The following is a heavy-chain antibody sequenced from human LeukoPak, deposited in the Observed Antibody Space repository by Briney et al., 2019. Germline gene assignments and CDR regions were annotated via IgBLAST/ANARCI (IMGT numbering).Heavy chain of an antibody. D-gene: IGHD6-13*01. Sequence: GGSLRLSCAASGFTFSSYWMSWVRQAPGKGLEWVAVISYDGSNKYYADSVKGRFTISRDNSKNTLYLQMNSLRAEDTAVYYCATTMGSSSWPYYYYYYMDVWGKGTTVTVSS. CDR3: ATTMGSSSWPYYYYYYMDV. CDR2: ISYDGSNK. J-gene: IGHJ6*03. V-gene: IGHV3-30*03. CDR1: GFTFSSYW.